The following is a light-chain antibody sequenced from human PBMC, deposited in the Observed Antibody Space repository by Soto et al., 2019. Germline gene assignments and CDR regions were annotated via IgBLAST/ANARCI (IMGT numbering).Light chain of an antibody. CDR3: QHYETYSST. CDR1: QSISAW. V-gene: IGKV1-5*01. Sequence: DIRMTQSPSTLSASVGDRVTITCRASQSISAWLAWYRQKPGKAPKLLIYDASNLESGVPSRFSGGGSGTDFTLTISSLQPDDSATYYCQHYETYSSTFGQGTKVDIK. CDR2: DAS. J-gene: IGKJ1*01.